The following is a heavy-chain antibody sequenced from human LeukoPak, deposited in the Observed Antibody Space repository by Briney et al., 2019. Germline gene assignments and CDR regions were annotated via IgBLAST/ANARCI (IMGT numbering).Heavy chain of an antibody. J-gene: IGHJ5*02. D-gene: IGHD3-3*01. CDR3: ARDLSPSITIFGVVKEFDP. CDR2: IIPIFGTA. Sequence: GASVKVSCKASGGTFSSYAISWVRQPPGQGLEWMGGIIPIFGTANYAQKFQGRVTITADESTSTAYMELSSLRSEDTAVHYCARDLSPSITIFGVVKEFDPWGQGTLVTISS. V-gene: IGHV1-69*13. CDR1: GGTFSSYA.